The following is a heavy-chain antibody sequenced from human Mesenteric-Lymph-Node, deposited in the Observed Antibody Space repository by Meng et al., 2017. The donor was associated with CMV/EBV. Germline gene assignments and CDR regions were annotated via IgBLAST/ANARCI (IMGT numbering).Heavy chain of an antibody. CDR2: IYSGGST. J-gene: IGHJ3*02. CDR3: ARGLVGYCSSTSCGDAFDI. D-gene: IGHD2-2*01. Sequence: GESLKISCAASGFTVSSNYMSWVRQAPGKGLEWVSVIYSGGSTYYADSVKGRFTISRDNAKNSLYLQMNSLRAEDTAVYYCARGLVGYCSSTSCGDAFDIWGQGTMVTVSS. V-gene: IGHV3-53*01. CDR1: GFTVSSNY.